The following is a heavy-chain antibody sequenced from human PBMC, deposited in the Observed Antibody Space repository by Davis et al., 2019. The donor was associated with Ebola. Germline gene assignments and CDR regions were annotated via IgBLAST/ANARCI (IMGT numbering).Heavy chain of an antibody. V-gene: IGHV3-48*04. CDR2: ISDDSSST. CDR1: GFTFSSYA. J-gene: IGHJ6*02. D-gene: IGHD4-23*01. CDR3: ARRLRWITRPTGRYYYYGMDV. Sequence: PGGSLRLSCAASGFTFSSYAMSWVRQTPGKGLEWVSHISDDSSSTYYADSVKGRFTISRDNAKNSLYLQMNSLRAEDTAVYYCARRLRWITRPTGRYYYYGMDVWGQGTTVTVSS.